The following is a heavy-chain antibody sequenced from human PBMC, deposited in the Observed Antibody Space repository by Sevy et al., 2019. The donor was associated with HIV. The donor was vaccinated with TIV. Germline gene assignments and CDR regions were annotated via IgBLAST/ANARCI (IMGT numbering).Heavy chain of an antibody. Sequence: GGSLRLSCAASGFSFSSYGMHWVRQAPGKGLEWVAVISYHGRNEFYGDSVKGRFTISRDNSKKTLYLQVNSLRAEDTAVYYCARDLEFYDSGDYGPAFMPDFWGHGTLVTVSS. J-gene: IGHJ4*01. CDR3: ARDLEFYDSGDYGPAFMPDF. D-gene: IGHD4-17*01. CDR1: GFSFSSYG. V-gene: IGHV3-30*03. CDR2: ISYHGRNE.